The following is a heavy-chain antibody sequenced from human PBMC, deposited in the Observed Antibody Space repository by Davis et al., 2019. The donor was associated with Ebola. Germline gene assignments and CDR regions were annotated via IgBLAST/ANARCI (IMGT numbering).Heavy chain of an antibody. D-gene: IGHD3-22*01. V-gene: IGHV3-11*01. Sequence: GESLKISCAASGFTFSVYYMSWIRQAPGKGLEWVSYISSSGSTINCADSVKGRFTISRDNAKNSLYLQMNSLRAEDTAVYYCARGVTMIVVNWFDPWGQGTLVTVSS. CDR2: ISSSGSTI. CDR1: GFTFSVYY. J-gene: IGHJ5*02. CDR3: ARGVTMIVVNWFDP.